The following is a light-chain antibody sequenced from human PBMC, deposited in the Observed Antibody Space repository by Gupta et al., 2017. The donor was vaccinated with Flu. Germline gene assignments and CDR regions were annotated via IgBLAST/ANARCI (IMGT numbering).Light chain of an antibody. CDR3: MRGTHPWT. CDR1: QSLGYKNGIID. V-gene: IGKV2-30*01. CDR2: EGS. Sequence: SVTLGQADTISCRCSQSLGYKNGIIDWNWVKQRQGQRPRRLSDEGSKRDYGVTDRGSGSGSDTDFTLKSSRVEAEDVGVYYGMRGTHPWTFGQGTRLEI. J-gene: IGKJ2*02.